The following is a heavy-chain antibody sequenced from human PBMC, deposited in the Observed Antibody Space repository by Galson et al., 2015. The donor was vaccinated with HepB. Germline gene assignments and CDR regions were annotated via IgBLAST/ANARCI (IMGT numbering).Heavy chain of an antibody. V-gene: IGHV1-69*04. CDR1: GYTFTSYA. CDR2: IIPILGIA. J-gene: IGHJ4*02. CDR3: ASTVSQWLVSWGEGY. Sequence: SVKVSCKASGYTFTSYAISWVRQAPGQGLEWMGRIIPILGIANYAQKFQGRVTITADKSTSTAYMELSSLRSEDTAVYYCASTVSQWLVSWGEGYWGQGTLVTVSS. D-gene: IGHD6-19*01.